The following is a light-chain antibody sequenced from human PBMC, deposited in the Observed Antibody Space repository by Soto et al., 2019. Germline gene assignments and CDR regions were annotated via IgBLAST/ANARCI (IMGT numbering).Light chain of an antibody. V-gene: IGKV1-33*01. CDR1: QDINKN. Sequence: DIQMTQSPSSLSASVGDRVTITCQASQDINKNLIWYQQKPGKAPKLVIYDASDLETGVPSRFSGSGSGTGFTFTISSLQPEDFATYYCQQYESLPLTFGQGTRLEIK. J-gene: IGKJ5*01. CDR2: DAS. CDR3: QQYESLPLT.